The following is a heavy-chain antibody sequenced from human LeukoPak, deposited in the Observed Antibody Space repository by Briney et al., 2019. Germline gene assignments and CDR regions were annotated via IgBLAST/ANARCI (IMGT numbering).Heavy chain of an antibody. J-gene: IGHJ6*02. V-gene: IGHV3-9*01. CDR2: ISWNSGSI. Sequence: GRSLRLSCAASGFTFDDYAMHWVRQAPGKGLEWVSGISWNSGSIGYADSVKGRFTISRDNAKNSLYLQMNSLRAEDTALYYCAKAMGYYYYCGMDVWGQGTTVTVSS. CDR1: GFTFDDYA. CDR3: AKAMGYYYYCGMDV.